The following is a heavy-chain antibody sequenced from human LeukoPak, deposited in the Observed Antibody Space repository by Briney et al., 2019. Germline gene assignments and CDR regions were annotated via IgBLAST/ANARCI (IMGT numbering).Heavy chain of an antibody. J-gene: IGHJ4*02. CDR1: GGSISSGSYY. CDR2: IYYSGST. CDR3: ARGGGYCSSTICYYFDY. D-gene: IGHD2-2*01. V-gene: IGHV4-61*10. Sequence: PSETLSLTCTVSGGSISSGSYYWSWIRQPAGKGLEWIGYIYYSGSTNYNPSLKSRVTISVDTSKNQFSLKLSSVAAADTAVYHCARGGGYCSSTICYYFDYWGQGTLVTVSS.